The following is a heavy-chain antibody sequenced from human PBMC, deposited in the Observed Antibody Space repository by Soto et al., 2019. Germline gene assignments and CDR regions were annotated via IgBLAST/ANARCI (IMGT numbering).Heavy chain of an antibody. CDR3: ARASVAPYYYNGMDV. J-gene: IGHJ6*02. V-gene: IGHV1-18*01. CDR1: GYTFTRSG. CDR2: ISSYNGDT. D-gene: IGHD5-12*01. Sequence: QVQLVQSGAEVKKPGASVKVSCKASGYTFTRSGISWVRQAPGQGPEWMGWISSYNGDTNYAQTFQGRVTMTTDTSTSTAYMELRSLRSDDTAVYYCARASVAPYYYNGMDVWGQGTPVTVSS.